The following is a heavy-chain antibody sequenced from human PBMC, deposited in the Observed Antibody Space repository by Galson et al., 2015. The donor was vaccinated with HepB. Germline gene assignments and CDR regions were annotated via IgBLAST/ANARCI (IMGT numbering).Heavy chain of an antibody. CDR2: TYYRSEWYN. Sequence: CAFSGDSVSSTSVTWNWIRESPSGGLEWLGRTYYRSEWYNDYAVSVKSRITINADTSKNQFSLQLNSVTPEDTAVYYCASAERAADDAFDIWGQGTMVTVSS. CDR3: ASAERAADDAFDI. J-gene: IGHJ3*02. D-gene: IGHD6-13*01. V-gene: IGHV6-1*01. CDR1: GDSVSSTSVT.